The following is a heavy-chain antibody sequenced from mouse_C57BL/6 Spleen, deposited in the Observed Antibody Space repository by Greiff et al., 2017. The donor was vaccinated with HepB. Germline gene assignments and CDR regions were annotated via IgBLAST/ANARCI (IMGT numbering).Heavy chain of an antibody. J-gene: IGHJ3*01. V-gene: IGHV1-42*01. CDR1: GYSFTGYY. CDR2: INPSTGGT. D-gene: IGHD1-1*01. Sequence: VQLQQSGPELVKPGASVKISCKASGYSFTGYYMNWVKQSPEKSLEWIGEINPSTGGTTYNQKFKAKATLTVDKSSSTAYMQLKSLTSEDSAVYYCARAPLLRYLAWFAYWGQGTLVTVSA. CDR3: ARAPLLRYLAWFAY.